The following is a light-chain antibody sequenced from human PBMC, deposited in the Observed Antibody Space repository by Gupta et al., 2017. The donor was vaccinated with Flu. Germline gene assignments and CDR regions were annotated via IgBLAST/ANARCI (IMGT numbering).Light chain of an antibody. J-gene: IGKJ2*01. CDR2: TAS. V-gene: IGKV1-39*01. CDR1: HSIGRD. Sequence: HMTQSPASLSAFVGDSVTITCRASHSIGRDLNWYQHKTGEAPKLLIFTASNLQRGVPSRFSGSGSGTDFTLTITRLQPEDFATYYCQQSDSSPPHFGQGTRLEI. CDR3: QQSDSSPPH.